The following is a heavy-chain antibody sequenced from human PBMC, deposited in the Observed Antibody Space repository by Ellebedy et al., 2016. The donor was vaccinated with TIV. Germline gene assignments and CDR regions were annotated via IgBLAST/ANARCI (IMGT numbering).Heavy chain of an antibody. V-gene: IGHV4-39*01. Sequence: MPSETLSLTCTVSGGSVSSSNYSWGWIRQPPGKGLEYIGSVYYSGSPYYNPSFKSRVTLSADTSKNQFSLNLRTVTAADTAVYYCARTDPWQPIDDWGQGILVSVSS. D-gene: IGHD2-21*02. CDR2: VYYSGSP. J-gene: IGHJ4*02. CDR1: GGSVSSSNYS. CDR3: ARTDPWQPIDD.